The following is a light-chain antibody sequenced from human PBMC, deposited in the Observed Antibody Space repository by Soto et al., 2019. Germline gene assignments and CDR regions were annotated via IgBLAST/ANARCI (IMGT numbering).Light chain of an antibody. V-gene: IGLV2-8*01. CDR1: SSDIGGYDY. CDR2: EVT. CDR3: GSYTTSSNYV. Sequence: QSALTQPPFASGSPGPSVTISCTGTSSDIGGYDYVSWYQQHPGKAPRLTISEVTKRPSGVPDRFSGSKSGYTASLTVSGLQAEDEAEYYCGSYTTSSNYVFGTGTKLTVL. J-gene: IGLJ1*01.